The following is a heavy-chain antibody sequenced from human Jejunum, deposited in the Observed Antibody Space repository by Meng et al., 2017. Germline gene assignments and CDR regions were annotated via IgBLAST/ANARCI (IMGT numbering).Heavy chain of an antibody. CDR3: TRDHFRTRDY. CDR2: IKDDGSET. D-gene: IGHD2/OR15-2a*01. Sequence: GGSLRLSCAASGFSFSSAWMSWIRQAPGKGLEWVANIKDDGSETYYVDSVKGRFTISRDNAKNSLFLQMNSLGAEDTAIYYCTRDHFRTRDYWGHGTLVTGSS. J-gene: IGHJ4*01. V-gene: IGHV3-7*01. CDR1: GFSFSSAW.